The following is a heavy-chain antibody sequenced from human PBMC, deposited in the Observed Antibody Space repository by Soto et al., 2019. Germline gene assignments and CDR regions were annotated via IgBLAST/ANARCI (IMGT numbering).Heavy chain of an antibody. CDR1: GFSFSSFG. CDR3: ARGGKNSYGMDV. D-gene: IGHD3-16*01. CDR2: IWYDGRNK. V-gene: IGHV3-33*01. Sequence: QVQLVESGGGVVQPGRSLRLSCAASGFSFSSFGMHWVRQAPDKGLEWVANIWYDGRNKYFADSVKGRFTISRDDSKNTFYLPMNSLRAEDTAVYYCARGGKNSYGMDVLGQGTTVTVSS. J-gene: IGHJ6*02.